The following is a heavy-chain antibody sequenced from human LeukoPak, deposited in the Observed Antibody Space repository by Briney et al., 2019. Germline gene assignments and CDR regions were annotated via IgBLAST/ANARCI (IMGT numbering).Heavy chain of an antibody. Sequence: PGGSLRLSCAASGFTFSGSAMHWVRQAPGKGLEWVSLITWDGGSTYYADSVKGRFTISRDNSKNSLYLQMNSLRADDTSLYYCAKDMAAYYYASGNIDYWGQGTLVTVSS. D-gene: IGHD3-10*01. CDR2: ITWDGGST. J-gene: IGHJ4*02. CDR1: GFTFSGSA. V-gene: IGHV3-43D*03. CDR3: AKDMAAYYYASGNIDY.